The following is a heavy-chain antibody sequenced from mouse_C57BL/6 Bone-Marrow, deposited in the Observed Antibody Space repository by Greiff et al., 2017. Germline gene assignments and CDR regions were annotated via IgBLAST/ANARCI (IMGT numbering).Heavy chain of an antibody. V-gene: IGHV1-69*01. Sequence: VQLQQPGAELVMPGASVKLSCKASGYTFTSYWMHWVKQRPGQGLEWIGEIDPSDSYTNYNQKFKGKSTLTVDKSSSTAYMQLSSLTSEDSAVYYCARNFYDLYYFDYWGQGTTLTVSS. CDR1: GYTFTSYW. J-gene: IGHJ2*01. CDR3: ARNFYDLYYFDY. CDR2: IDPSDSYT. D-gene: IGHD2-12*01.